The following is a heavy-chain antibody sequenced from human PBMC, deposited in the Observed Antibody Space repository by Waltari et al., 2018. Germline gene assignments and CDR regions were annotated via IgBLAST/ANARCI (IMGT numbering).Heavy chain of an antibody. Sequence: EVQLVESGGDVVKPGGSLRLSCADYGFNFNIYTMSWVRLAPGKGLEWVSSISSTSFYKYYADSVNGRFTISRDNDNNSLYLQMNSVRDDDTAVYYCATFCSSTSCYAAGDYWGQGTLVTVSS. V-gene: IGHV3-21*02. D-gene: IGHD2-2*01. J-gene: IGHJ4*02. CDR3: ATFCSSTSCYAAGDY. CDR1: GFNFNIYT. CDR2: ISSTSFYK.